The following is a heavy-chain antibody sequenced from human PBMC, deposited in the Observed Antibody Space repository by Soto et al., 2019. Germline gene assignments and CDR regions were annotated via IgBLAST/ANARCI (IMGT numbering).Heavy chain of an antibody. CDR3: ARATYYYDSSGYYYDWYFDL. D-gene: IGHD3-22*01. V-gene: IGHV4-59*08. Sequence: QVQLQESDPGLVKPSETLSLTCTVSGGSISSYYWSWIRQPPGKGLEWIGYIYYSGSTNYNPSLKSRVTISVDTSKNQFSLKLSSVTAADTAVYYCARATYYYDSSGYYYDWYFDLWGRGTLVTVSS. CDR2: IYYSGST. J-gene: IGHJ2*01. CDR1: GGSISSYY.